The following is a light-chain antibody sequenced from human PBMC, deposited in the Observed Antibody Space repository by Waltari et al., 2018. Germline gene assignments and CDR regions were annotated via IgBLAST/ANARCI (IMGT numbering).Light chain of an antibody. CDR3: CSYAGSYSRV. J-gene: IGLJ3*02. Sequence: QSALTQPRSGSGSPGQSVTSSCTGTSSDDGAYTYVSWYQQHPGKATKVLTYHGSQRHSWVPDRFSGSKSGYSASPTISGLQAEDEADYYCCSYAGSYSRVFGGGTKLTVL. V-gene: IGLV2-11*01. CDR1: SSDDGAYTY. CDR2: HGS.